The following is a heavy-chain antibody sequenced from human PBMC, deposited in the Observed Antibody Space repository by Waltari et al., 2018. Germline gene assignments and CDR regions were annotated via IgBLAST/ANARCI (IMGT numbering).Heavy chain of an antibody. D-gene: IGHD6-19*01. J-gene: IGHJ4*02. CDR1: GYTFTSYA. V-gene: IGHV1-3*03. Sequence: QVQLVQSGAEVKKPGASVKVSCKASGYTFTSYAMHWVRQAPGQRLEWMGWINAGNGNTKYSQEFQGRVTMTRDTSISTAYMELSRLRSDDTAVYYCAREQWLVEVDYWGQGTLVTVSS. CDR2: INAGNGNT. CDR3: AREQWLVEVDY.